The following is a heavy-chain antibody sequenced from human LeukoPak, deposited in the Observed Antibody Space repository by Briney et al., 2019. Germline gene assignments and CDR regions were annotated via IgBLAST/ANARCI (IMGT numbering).Heavy chain of an antibody. D-gene: IGHD4-23*01. Sequence: SETLSLTCIVSGGSISSISSNNYHWGWIRQPPGKGLEWIGSIYYSGSTYYNPSLKSRVTISVDTSNNQFSLKLSSVTAADTALYYCAREMGVVTAHGIDVWGQGTTVTVSS. J-gene: IGHJ6*02. CDR2: IYYSGST. V-gene: IGHV4-39*02. CDR3: AREMGVVTAHGIDV. CDR1: GGSISSISSNNYH.